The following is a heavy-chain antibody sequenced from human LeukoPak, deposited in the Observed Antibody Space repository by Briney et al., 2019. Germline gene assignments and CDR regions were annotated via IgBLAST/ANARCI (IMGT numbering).Heavy chain of an antibody. CDR1: GGSISSSSYY. Sequence: SETLSLTCTVSGGSISSSSYYWGWIRQPPGKGLEWIGSIYYSGSTYYNPSLKSRVTISVDTSKNQFSLKLSSVTAADTAVYYCARVGYYDSSGYRTLFDYWGQGTLVTVSS. D-gene: IGHD3-22*01. V-gene: IGHV4-39*01. J-gene: IGHJ4*02. CDR3: ARVGYYDSSGYRTLFDY. CDR2: IYYSGST.